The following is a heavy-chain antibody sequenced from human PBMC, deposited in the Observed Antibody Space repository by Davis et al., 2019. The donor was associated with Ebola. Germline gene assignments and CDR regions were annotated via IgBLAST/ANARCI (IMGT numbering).Heavy chain of an antibody. CDR3: ARPRDYVVGNAFDI. CDR2: INPNSGGT. J-gene: IGHJ3*02. Sequence: ASVKVSCKASGYTFTGYYMHWVRQAPGQGLEWMGWINPNSGGTNYAQKFQGWVTMTRDTSISTAYMELSRLRSDDTAVYYCARPRDYVVGNAFDIWGQGTMVTVSS. V-gene: IGHV1-2*04. D-gene: IGHD2-21*01. CDR1: GYTFTGYY.